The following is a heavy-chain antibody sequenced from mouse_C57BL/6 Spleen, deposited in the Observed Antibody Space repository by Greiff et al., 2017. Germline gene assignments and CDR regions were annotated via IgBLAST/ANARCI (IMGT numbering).Heavy chain of an antibody. CDR1: GYTFTSYW. J-gene: IGHJ3*01. CDR3: ARCYDCNGRLAY. D-gene: IGHD2-4*01. V-gene: IGHV1-72*01. CDR2: IDPNSGGT. Sequence: QVQLQQPGAELVKPGASVKLSCKASGYTFTSYWMHWVKQRPGRGLEWIGRIDPNSGGTKYNEKFKSKATLTVDKPSNTAYMRLSSLTSADSAFYSGARCYDCNGRLAYWGQGTLVTVST.